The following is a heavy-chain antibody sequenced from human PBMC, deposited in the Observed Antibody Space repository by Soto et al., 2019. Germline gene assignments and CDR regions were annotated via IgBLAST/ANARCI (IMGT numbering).Heavy chain of an antibody. J-gene: IGHJ4*02. D-gene: IGHD3-3*01. Sequence: QLQLQESGPGLVKPSETLSLTCTVSGDSVSNRSSYWAWIRQPPGKGLEWIGSVYYSGNTFYSPSLKRRVTISIDTSKNQFDLRLSSVTAADTAVYYCARRFWFSELTFRDYFDYWGQGTLVTVAS. CDR1: GDSVSNRSSY. CDR2: VYYSGNT. CDR3: ARRFWFSELTFRDYFDY. V-gene: IGHV4-39*01.